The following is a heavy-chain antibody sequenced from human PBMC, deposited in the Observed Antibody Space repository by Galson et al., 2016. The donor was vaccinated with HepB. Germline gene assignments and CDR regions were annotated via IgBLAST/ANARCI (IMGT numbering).Heavy chain of an antibody. Sequence: SLRLSCAASGFKFHDYKMDWVRQAPGKGLEWVSSISTISSYINYADSVEGRFTISRDDAKNSLYLQMNSLRVEDTAVYYCARELGGKLMYHYGMDVCGQGTTVIVSS. J-gene: IGHJ6*02. CDR3: ARELGGKLMYHYGMDV. CDR2: ISTISSYI. CDR1: GFKFHDYK. V-gene: IGHV3-21*01. D-gene: IGHD4-23*01.